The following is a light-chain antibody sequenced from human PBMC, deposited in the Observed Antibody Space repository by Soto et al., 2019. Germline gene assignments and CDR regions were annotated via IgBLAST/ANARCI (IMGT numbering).Light chain of an antibody. J-gene: IGLJ1*01. CDR3: SSYTGSRTYA. CDR2: DVS. Sequence: QSALTQPASVSGSPGQSITISCTGTSSDVGGYTYVSWYQQYPGKAPKLLIYDVSNRPSGVSSRFSGTKSGNTASLTISGLQAEDEADYYCSSYTGSRTYAFGPGTKLTVL. V-gene: IGLV2-14*01. CDR1: SSDVGGYTY.